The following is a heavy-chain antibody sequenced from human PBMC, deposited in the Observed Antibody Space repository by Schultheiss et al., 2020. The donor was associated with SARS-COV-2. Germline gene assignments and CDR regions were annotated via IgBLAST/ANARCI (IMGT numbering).Heavy chain of an antibody. CDR2: INHSGST. V-gene: IGHV4-34*01. CDR1: GGSISSYY. CDR3: ARDVDAFDI. J-gene: IGHJ3*02. Sequence: SQTLSLTCTVSGGSISSYYWSWIRQPPGKGLEWIGEINHSGSTNYNPSLKSRVTISVDTSKNQFSLKLSSVTAADTAVYYCARDVDAFDIWGQGTMVTVSS.